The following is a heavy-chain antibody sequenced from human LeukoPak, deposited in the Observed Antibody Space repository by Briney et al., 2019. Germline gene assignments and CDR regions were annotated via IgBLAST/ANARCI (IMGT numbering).Heavy chain of an antibody. Sequence: PGGALRLSCAASGFTLSSYSVHRVPQAPGKGLGCVAYIWYDGSNKYYAHSVKGRFTISRDNYKNTLYMQMNSLRAEATAVYYCARDKRKMSTIPDPFDYWGQGTMVTVSS. CDR1: GFTLSSYS. V-gene: IGHV3-33*01. J-gene: IGHJ4*02. CDR2: IWYDGSNK. D-gene: IGHD1-1*01. CDR3: ARDKRKMSTIPDPFDY.